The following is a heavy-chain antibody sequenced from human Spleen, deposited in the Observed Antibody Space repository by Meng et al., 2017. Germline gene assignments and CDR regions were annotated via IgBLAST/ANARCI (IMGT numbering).Heavy chain of an antibody. V-gene: IGHV4-38-2*01. J-gene: IGHJ5*02. D-gene: IGHD3-10*01. CDR2: LYQSGST. CDR3: ARAPYGSGINWFDP. CDR1: GYSITGSYN. Sequence: SETLSLTCAVSGYSITGSYNWGWIRQSPGKGLEWIGSLYQSGSTYYNPSLKSRVTMSVDTSKNQFSLKLTSVTAADTAVYYCARAPYGSGINWFDPWGQGALVTVSS.